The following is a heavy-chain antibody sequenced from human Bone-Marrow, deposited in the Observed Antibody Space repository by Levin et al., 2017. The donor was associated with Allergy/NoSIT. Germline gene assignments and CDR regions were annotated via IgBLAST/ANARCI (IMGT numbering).Heavy chain of an antibody. V-gene: IGHV3-23*01. CDR1: GFTFSNYA. D-gene: IGHD3-3*01. J-gene: IGHJ4*01. Sequence: GASVKVSCAASGFTFSNYAMSWVRQAPGKGLEWVSSISESDGSGGNTYYADSVKGRLTISRDNSSNTLYLQMNNLRADDTAIYYCAKDTEATPTMFGIIIYFDYWGHGTLVTVSS. CDR2: ISESDGSGGNT. CDR3: AKDTEATPTMFGIIIYFDY.